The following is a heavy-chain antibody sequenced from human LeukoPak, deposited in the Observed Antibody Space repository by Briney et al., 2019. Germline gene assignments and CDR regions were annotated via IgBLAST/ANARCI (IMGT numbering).Heavy chain of an antibody. Sequence: TVKVSCKASGGTFSSYAISWVRQAPGQGLEWMGRIIPILGIANYAQKFQGRVTITADKSTSTAYMELSSLRSEDTAVYYCARESQRLVSHPFDYWGQGTLVTVSS. V-gene: IGHV1-69*04. CDR1: GGTFSSYA. D-gene: IGHD6-13*01. CDR2: IIPILGIA. J-gene: IGHJ4*02. CDR3: ARESQRLVSHPFDY.